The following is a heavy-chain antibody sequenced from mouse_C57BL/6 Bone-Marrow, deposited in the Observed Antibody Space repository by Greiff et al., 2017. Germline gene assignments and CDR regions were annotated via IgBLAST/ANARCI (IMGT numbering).Heavy chain of an antibody. CDR2: IDPETGGT. CDR1: GYTFTDYE. Sequence: QVTLKESGAELVRPGASVTLSCKASGYTFTDYEMHWVKQTPVHGLEWIGAIDPETGGTAYNQKFKGKAILTADKSSSTAYMELRSLTSEDSAVCYCTRFDYYGSFDYWGQGTTLTVSS. J-gene: IGHJ2*01. V-gene: IGHV1-15*01. CDR3: TRFDYYGSFDY. D-gene: IGHD1-1*01.